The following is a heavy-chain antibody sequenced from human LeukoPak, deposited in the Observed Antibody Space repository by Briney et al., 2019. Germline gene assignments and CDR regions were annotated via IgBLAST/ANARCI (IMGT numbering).Heavy chain of an antibody. V-gene: IGHV3-23*01. CDR2: ISTSGGST. CDR3: AKVHSSGYYYPYFIDY. D-gene: IGHD3-22*01. J-gene: IGHJ4*02. Sequence: GGSLRLSCAASGFTFSSYAMSWVRQAPGKGLEWVSGISTSGGSTSYADSVKGRFTISRDNSKNTLYLQMNSLRAEDTAVYYCAKVHSSGYYYPYFIDYWGQGTLVTVSS. CDR1: GFTFSSYA.